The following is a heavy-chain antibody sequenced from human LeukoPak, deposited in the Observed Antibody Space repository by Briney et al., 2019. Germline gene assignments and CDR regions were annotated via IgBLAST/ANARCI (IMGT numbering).Heavy chain of an antibody. CDR3: AKDRGEYSSLSLGFDP. CDR1: GFIFSSYA. J-gene: IGHJ5*02. Sequence: PGGSLRLSCAASGFIFSSYAMNWVRQAPGKGLEWVSAISRSGGNTYYADSVKGRFTISRDNSKNTLYLQMNSLRAEDTAVYYCAKDRGEYSSLSLGFDPWGQGTQVSVPS. CDR2: ISRSGGNT. D-gene: IGHD2/OR15-2a*01. V-gene: IGHV3-23*01.